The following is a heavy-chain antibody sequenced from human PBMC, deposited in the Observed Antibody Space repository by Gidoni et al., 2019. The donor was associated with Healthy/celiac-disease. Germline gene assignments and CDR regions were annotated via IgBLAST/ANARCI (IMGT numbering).Heavy chain of an antibody. D-gene: IGHD2-15*01. CDR3: AREPAPYRDCSGGSCYLNWFDP. CDR2: IYYSGST. J-gene: IGHJ5*02. V-gene: IGHV4-31*03. Sequence: QVQLQESGPGLVKPSQTLSLPCTVSGGSISSGGYYWSWIRQHPGKGLEGFGYIYYSGSTYYNPSLKSRVTISVDTSKNQFSLKLSSVTAADTAVYYCAREPAPYRDCSGGSCYLNWFDPWGQGTLVTVSS. CDR1: GGSISSGGYY.